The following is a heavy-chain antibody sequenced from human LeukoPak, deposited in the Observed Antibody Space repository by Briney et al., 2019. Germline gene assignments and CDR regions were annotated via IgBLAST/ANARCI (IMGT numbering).Heavy chain of an antibody. CDR2: INHSGST. D-gene: IGHD3-3*01. J-gene: IGHJ2*01. V-gene: IGHV4-34*01. CDR1: GGSFSGYY. CDR3: ARRGLITIFGVVIIGYWYFDL. Sequence: ASETLSLTCAVYGGSFSGYYWSWIRQPPGKGLEWIGEINHSGSTNYNPSLKSRVTISVDTSKNQFSLKLSSVTAADTAVYYCARRGLITIFGVVIIGYWYFDLWGRGTLVTVSS.